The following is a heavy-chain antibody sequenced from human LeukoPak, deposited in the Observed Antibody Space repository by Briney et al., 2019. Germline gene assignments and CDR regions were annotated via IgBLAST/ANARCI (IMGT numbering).Heavy chain of an antibody. V-gene: IGHV4-59*01. CDR2: IYYSGST. CDR3: ARSQGIGYFDY. Sequence: SETLSLTCTVSGGSISSYYWSWIRQPPGKGLEWIGYIYYSGSTNYNPSLKSRVTISVDTSKNQFSLKLSSVTAADTAVYYRARSQGIGYFDYWGQGTLVTVSS. J-gene: IGHJ4*02. CDR1: GGSISSYY. D-gene: IGHD2-21*01.